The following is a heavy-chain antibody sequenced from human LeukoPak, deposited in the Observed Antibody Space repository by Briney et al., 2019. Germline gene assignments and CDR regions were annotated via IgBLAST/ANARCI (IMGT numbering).Heavy chain of an antibody. CDR3: ARDLDCGGDCYSQWGRYFDY. J-gene: IGHJ4*02. CDR1: GGTFSSYA. CDR2: IIPILGIA. D-gene: IGHD2-21*02. Sequence: SVKVSCKASGGTFSSYAISWVRQAPGQGLEWMGRIIPILGIANYAQKFQGRVTITADKSTSTAYMELGSLRSEDTAVYYCARDLDCGGDCYSQWGRYFDYWGQGTLVTVSS. V-gene: IGHV1-69*04.